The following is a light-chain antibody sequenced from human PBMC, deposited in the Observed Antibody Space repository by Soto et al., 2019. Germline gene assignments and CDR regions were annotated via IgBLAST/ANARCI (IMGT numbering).Light chain of an antibody. CDR1: QSVTTQ. J-gene: IGKJ1*01. CDR3: QQYGSSPPT. V-gene: IGKV3-20*01. Sequence: IVLTQSPGTLSLSPGERATLSCRASQSVTTQLAWYQQKPGQAPRLIIHGASNRATGIPDRFSGSGSGTEFTPTINRLEPEDFAVYYCQQYGSSPPTFGQGTTGDIK. CDR2: GAS.